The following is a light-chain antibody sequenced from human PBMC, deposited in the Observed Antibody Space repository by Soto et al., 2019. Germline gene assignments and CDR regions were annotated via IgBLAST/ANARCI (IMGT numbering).Light chain of an antibody. Sequence: QSVLTQPPSVSGAPGQRVTIVCTGSTSNIGGGYTVNWYRHLPGAAPELLLSGHSHRPSGVPARLSGSTAGTSASLNITGLQVDDEDADCCQSYDSGRGGLIFGAGTKLTVL. CDR2: GHS. V-gene: IGLV1-40*01. CDR1: TSNIGGGYT. CDR3: QSYDSGRGGLI. J-gene: IGLJ2*01.